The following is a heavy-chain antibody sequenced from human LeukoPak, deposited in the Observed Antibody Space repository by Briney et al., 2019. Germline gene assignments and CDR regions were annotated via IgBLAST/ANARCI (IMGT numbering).Heavy chain of an antibody. J-gene: IGHJ4*02. D-gene: IGHD3-9*01. Sequence: SETLSLTCTVSGGSISSYYWNWIRQPPGKGLEWIGYIYYSGSTNYNPSLKSRVTISVDTSKNQFSLKLSSVTAADTAVYYCAREDKRAYYDILTGYYIEYYFDYWGQGTLVTVSS. V-gene: IGHV4-59*01. CDR3: AREDKRAYYDILTGYYIEYYFDY. CDR1: GGSISSYY. CDR2: IYYSGST.